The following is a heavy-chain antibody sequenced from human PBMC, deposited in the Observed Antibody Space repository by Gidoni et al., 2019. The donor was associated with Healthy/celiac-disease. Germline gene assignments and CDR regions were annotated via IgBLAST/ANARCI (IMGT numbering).Heavy chain of an antibody. Sequence: VQLVESGGGLIQTGWSLRLSWAASGLPVSSNYMSWVRQAPGKGLEWVSVIYSGGSTYYADSVKGRFTISRDNSKNTLYLQMNSLRAEDTAVYYCARDGVIAAADGWYFDLWGRGTLVTVSS. CDR2: IYSGGST. J-gene: IGHJ2*01. CDR3: ARDGVIAAADGWYFDL. V-gene: IGHV3-53*01. CDR1: GLPVSSNY. D-gene: IGHD6-13*01.